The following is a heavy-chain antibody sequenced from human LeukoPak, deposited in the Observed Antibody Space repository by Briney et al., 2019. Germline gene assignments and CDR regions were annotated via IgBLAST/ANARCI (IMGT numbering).Heavy chain of an antibody. CDR3: AREIVGTHKSRFDP. J-gene: IGHJ5*02. V-gene: IGHV3-73*01. D-gene: IGHD1-26*01. CDR1: GFTFSGSV. Sequence: GGSLRLSCAASGFTFSGSVMHWVRQASGKGLEWVGRITSKANSYATAYAASVKGRFTISRDDSKNTAYLQMNSLKTEDTAVYYCAREIVGTHKSRFDPWGQGTLVTVSS. CDR2: ITSKANSYAT.